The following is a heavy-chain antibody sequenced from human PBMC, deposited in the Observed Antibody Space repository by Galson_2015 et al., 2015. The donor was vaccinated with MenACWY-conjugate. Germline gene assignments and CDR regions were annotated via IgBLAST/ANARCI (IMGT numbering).Heavy chain of an antibody. V-gene: IGHV4-59*01. Sequence: LSLTCTVSGGSISSYYWSWIRQPPGKGLEWIGYIYYSGSTNYNPSLKSRVTISVDTSKNQFSLKLSSVTAADTAVYYCARGQPYSSSSYYYYYYYMDVWGKGTTVTVSS. J-gene: IGHJ6*03. CDR2: IYYSGST. CDR3: ARGQPYSSSSYYYYYYYMDV. D-gene: IGHD6-6*01. CDR1: GGSISSYY.